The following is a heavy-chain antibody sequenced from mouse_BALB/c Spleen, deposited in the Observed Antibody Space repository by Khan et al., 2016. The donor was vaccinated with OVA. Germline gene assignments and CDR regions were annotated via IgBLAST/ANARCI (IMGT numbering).Heavy chain of an antibody. CDR1: GYSFTNYG. D-gene: IGHD1-1*02. CDR3: ASGGYWYFDV. J-gene: IGHJ1*01. CDR2: INTYTGEP. Sequence: QIQLVQSGPKVKKPGETVKISCKASGYSFTNYGMNWVRQAPGKGLKWMGWINTYTGEPTYADDFKGRFAFSLETSASTAYLQINNLKNEDTATYFCASGGYWYFDVWGAGTTVTVSS. V-gene: IGHV9-3-1*01.